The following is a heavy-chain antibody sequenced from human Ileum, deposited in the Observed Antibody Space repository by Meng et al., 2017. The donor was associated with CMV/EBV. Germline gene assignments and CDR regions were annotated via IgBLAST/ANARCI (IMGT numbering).Heavy chain of an antibody. D-gene: IGHD3-9*01. CDR1: FSFSSYG. Sequence: FSFSSYGMHWVRQAPGKGPEWVTFIHYDGSNKYYADSVKGRFTISRDNSKNTLYLQMNSLRVEDTAVYYCAKDLALAIRRRDYGMDVWGQGTTVTVSS. V-gene: IGHV3-30*02. CDR2: IHYDGSNK. CDR3: AKDLALAIRRRDYGMDV. J-gene: IGHJ6*02.